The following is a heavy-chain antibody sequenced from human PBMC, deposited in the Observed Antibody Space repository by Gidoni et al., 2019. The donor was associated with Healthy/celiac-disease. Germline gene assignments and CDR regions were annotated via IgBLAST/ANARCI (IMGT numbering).Heavy chain of an antibody. V-gene: IGHV3-33*01. D-gene: IGHD6-13*01. Sequence: AQLVASAGGVVQPGSSLRLSRAASGLTFSSYGMHWVRPAPGKGLEWVAVIWYGGSNKYYADSVKGRFTISRDNSKNTLYLQMNSLRAEDTAVYYCARDLYRGIAAAGYWGQGTLVTVSS. CDR2: IWYGGSNK. J-gene: IGHJ4*02. CDR3: ARDLYRGIAAAGY. CDR1: GLTFSSYG.